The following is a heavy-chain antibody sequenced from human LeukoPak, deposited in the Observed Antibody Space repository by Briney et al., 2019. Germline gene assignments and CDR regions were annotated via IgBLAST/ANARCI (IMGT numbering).Heavy chain of an antibody. CDR2: ISWNSGSI. Sequence: PGGSLRLSCAASGFTFDDYAMHWVRQAPGKGLEWVSGISWNSGSIGYADSVKGRFTISRDNAKNSLYLQINSLRAEDTALYYCAKEGYYFDYWGQGTLVTVSS. V-gene: IGHV3-9*01. J-gene: IGHJ4*02. CDR3: AKEGYYFDY. CDR1: GFTFDDYA.